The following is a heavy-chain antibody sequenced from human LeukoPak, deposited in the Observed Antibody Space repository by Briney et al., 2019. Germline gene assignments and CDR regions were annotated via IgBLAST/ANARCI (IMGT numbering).Heavy chain of an antibody. CDR1: GFTFSNYA. V-gene: IGHV3-23*01. CDR3: ARDKGHFDVDY. D-gene: IGHD3-9*01. Sequence: GGSLRLSCAASGFTFSNYAMNWVRQAPGKGLEWVSTISGSADTTYYADSVRGRFTISRDNSKNTLCLQMNSLRAEDTAIYYCARDKGHFDVDYWGQGILVTVSS. CDR2: ISGSADTT. J-gene: IGHJ4*02.